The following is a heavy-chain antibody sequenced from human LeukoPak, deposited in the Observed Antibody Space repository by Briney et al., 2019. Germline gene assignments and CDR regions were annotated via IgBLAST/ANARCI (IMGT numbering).Heavy chain of an antibody. CDR3: ARGPHDYGDRYYFDY. J-gene: IGHJ4*02. D-gene: IGHD4-17*01. CDR2: IYYSGST. Sequence: ASQTLSLTCTVSGGSISSGGYYWSWIRQHPGKGLEWIGYIYYSGSTYYNPSLKSRVTISVDTSKNQFSLKLSSVTAADTAVYYCARGPHDYGDRYYFDYWGQGTLVTVSS. CDR1: GGSISSGGYY. V-gene: IGHV4-31*03.